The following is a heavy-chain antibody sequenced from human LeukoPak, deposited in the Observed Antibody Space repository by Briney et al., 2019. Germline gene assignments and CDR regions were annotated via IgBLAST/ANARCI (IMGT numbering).Heavy chain of an antibody. CDR3: ARLQSRGLFDY. CDR1: GFTFSSYA. J-gene: IGHJ4*02. CDR2: ISYDGSNK. D-gene: IGHD5-24*01. Sequence: GGSLRLSCAASGFTFSSYAMHWVRQAPGKGLEWVAVISYDGSNKYYADSVKGRFTISRGNSKNTLYLQMNSLRAEDTAVYYCARLQSRGLFDYWGQGTLVTVSS. V-gene: IGHV3-30-3*01.